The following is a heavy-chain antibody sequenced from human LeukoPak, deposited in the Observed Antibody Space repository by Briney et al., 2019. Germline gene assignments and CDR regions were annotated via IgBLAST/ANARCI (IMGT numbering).Heavy chain of an antibody. V-gene: IGHV3-30*04. J-gene: IGHJ6*02. CDR1: GFTFSSYA. CDR2: ISYDGSNK. CDR3: ARDLSSGWHEGMDV. D-gene: IGHD6-19*01. Sequence: PGGSLRLSCAASGFTFSSYAMHWVRQAPGKGLEWVAVISYDGSNKHYADSVKGRFTISRDKPKNTLYLQMNSLRAEDTAVYYCARDLSSGWHEGMDVWGQGTTVTFSS.